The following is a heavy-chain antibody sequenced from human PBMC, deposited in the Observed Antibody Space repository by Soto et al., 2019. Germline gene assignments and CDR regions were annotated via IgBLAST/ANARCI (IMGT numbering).Heavy chain of an antibody. D-gene: IGHD4-17*01. Sequence: EVHLVESGGGLVQPGGSLRLSCAASGFTFSDYWIHWVRQRPGKGLVWVSRISTDGSRTYYADSVKGRFTISRDNAKNTLSLQMNSLRAEDTAVYYCAVMTTMTTEDYWGPGTLVTVSS. CDR1: GFTFSDYW. J-gene: IGHJ4*02. CDR3: AVMTTMTTEDY. CDR2: ISTDGSRT. V-gene: IGHV3-74*01.